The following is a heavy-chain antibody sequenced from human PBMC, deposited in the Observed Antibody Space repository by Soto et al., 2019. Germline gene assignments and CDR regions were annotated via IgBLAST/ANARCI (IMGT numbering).Heavy chain of an antibody. CDR1: GFTFRSHR. D-gene: IGHD3-9*01. Sequence: EVQLVESGGGLVQPGGSLRVSCAASGFTFRSHRIHWVRQAPGKGLEWVSRIDTDGGGTSYADSVKGRFTISTDNAENTVHLQMNGLTVEDTAVYYCATVFDVWGQGTLVTVSS. CDR2: IDTDGGGT. V-gene: IGHV3-74*01. J-gene: IGHJ1*01. CDR3: ATVFDV.